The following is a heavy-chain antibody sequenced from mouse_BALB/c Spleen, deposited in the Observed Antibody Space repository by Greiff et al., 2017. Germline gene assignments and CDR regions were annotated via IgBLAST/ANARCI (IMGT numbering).Heavy chain of an antibody. J-gene: IGHJ4*01. V-gene: IGHV5-17*02. D-gene: IGHD2-4*01. CDR3: AREYDYDYAMDY. Sequence: EVNVVESGGGLVQPGGSRKLSCAASGFTFSSFGMHWVRQAPEKGLEWVAYISSGSSTIYYADTVKGRFTISRDNPKNTLFLQMTSLRSEDTAMYYCAREYDYDYAMDYWGQGTSVTVSS. CDR1: GFTFSSFG. CDR2: ISSGSSTI.